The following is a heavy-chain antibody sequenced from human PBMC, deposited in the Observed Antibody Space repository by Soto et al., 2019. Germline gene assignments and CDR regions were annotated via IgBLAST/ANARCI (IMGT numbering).Heavy chain of an antibody. V-gene: IGHV1-69*13. D-gene: IGHD5-18*01. J-gene: IGHJ4*02. CDR1: GGTFGSQG. Sequence: GASVKVSCKASGGTFGSQGIAWVRQAPGQGLEWMGGFIAMLGTPTYAKKVQGRATISADESLTSSYLELRSLGSEDTGVYFCARGAMANFGYWGQGTVVTVSS. CDR3: ARGAMANFGY. CDR2: FIAMLGTP.